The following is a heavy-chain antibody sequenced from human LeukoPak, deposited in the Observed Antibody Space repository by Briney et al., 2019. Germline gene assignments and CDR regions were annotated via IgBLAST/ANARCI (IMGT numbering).Heavy chain of an antibody. J-gene: IGHJ4*02. CDR1: GGTFSSYA. CDR3: ARGDYGERGNY. Sequence: SVKVSCKASGGTFSSYAISWVRQAPGQGLEWMGRIIPILGIANYAQKFQGRVTITADKSTSTAYMELSSLRSEDTAVYYCARGDYGERGNYWGQGTLVTVSS. D-gene: IGHD4-17*01. V-gene: IGHV1-69*04. CDR2: IIPILGIA.